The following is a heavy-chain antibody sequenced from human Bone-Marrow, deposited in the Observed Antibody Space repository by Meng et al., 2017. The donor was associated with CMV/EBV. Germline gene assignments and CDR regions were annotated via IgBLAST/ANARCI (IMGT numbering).Heavy chain of an antibody. CDR1: GGTFSSYA. V-gene: IGHV1-69*05. D-gene: IGHD2-2*01. CDR3: ARSGMVVVPAAH. CDR2: IIPIFGTA. Sequence: SVKVSCKASGGTFSSYAISWVRQAPGQGLEWMGGIIPIFGTANYAQKFQGRVTITTDESTSTAYMELSRLRSDDTAVYYCARSGMVVVPAAHWGQGTLVTVSS. J-gene: IGHJ4*02.